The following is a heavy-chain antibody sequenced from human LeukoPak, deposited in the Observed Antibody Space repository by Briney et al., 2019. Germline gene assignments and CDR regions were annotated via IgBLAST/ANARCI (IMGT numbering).Heavy chain of an antibody. CDR1: GESFSGYY. CDR2: INHYGST. Sequence: SETLSLTCAVYGESFSGYYWTWIRQPPGKGLEWIGEINHYGSTNYNPSLMSRVTMSVDTSKNQFSLKLSSLTAADTAVYYCARGPRQLDKKYYYYFYYMDVWGKGTTVTVSS. V-gene: IGHV4-34*01. CDR3: ARGPRQLDKKYYYYFYYMDV. D-gene: IGHD6-6*01. J-gene: IGHJ6*03.